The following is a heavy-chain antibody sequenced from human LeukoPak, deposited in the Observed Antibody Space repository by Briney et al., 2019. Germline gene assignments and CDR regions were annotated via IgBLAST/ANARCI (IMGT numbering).Heavy chain of an antibody. CDR3: AKDMRRLAAAGTSFDI. CDR1: GFTFDDYA. J-gene: IGHJ3*02. V-gene: IGHV3-9*03. CDR2: ISWNSGSI. Sequence: PGGSLRLSCAASGFTFDDYAMHWVRQAPGKGLEWVPGISWNSGSIGYADSVKGRFTISSDNAKNSLYLQMNRLRAEDMALYYCAKDMRRLAAAGTSFDIWGQGTMVTVSS. D-gene: IGHD6-13*01.